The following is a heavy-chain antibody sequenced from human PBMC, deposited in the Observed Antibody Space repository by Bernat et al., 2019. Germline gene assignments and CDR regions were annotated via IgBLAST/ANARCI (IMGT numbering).Heavy chain of an antibody. D-gene: IGHD6-13*01. Sequence: QVQLVQSGAEVKKPGSSVKVSCKAAGGTFSSYAISWVRQAPGQGLEWMGGIIPIFGTANYAQKFQGRVTITADEYTSTAYMELRSLRSEDTAVYYCARFEQQLVRSAFDIWGQGTMVTVSS. CDR3: ARFEQQLVRSAFDI. J-gene: IGHJ3*02. V-gene: IGHV1-69*01. CDR1: GGTFSSYA. CDR2: IIPIFGTA.